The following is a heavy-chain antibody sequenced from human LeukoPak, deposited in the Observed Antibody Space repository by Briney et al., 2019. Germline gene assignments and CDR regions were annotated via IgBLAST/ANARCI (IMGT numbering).Heavy chain of an antibody. CDR3: ARETSGYDGNWFDP. Sequence: SETLSLTCTVSGGSISSYYWSWIRQPPGKGLEWIGYIYYSGSTNYNPSLKSRVTISVDTSKNQFSLKLSSVTAADTAVYCCARETSGYDGNWFDPWGQGTLVTVSS. CDR2: IYYSGST. D-gene: IGHD5-12*01. J-gene: IGHJ5*02. V-gene: IGHV4-59*01. CDR1: GGSISSYY.